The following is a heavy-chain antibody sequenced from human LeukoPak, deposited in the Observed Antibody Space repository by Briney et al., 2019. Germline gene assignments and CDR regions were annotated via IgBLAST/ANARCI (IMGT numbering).Heavy chain of an antibody. V-gene: IGHV3-30-3*01. D-gene: IGHD6-13*01. Sequence: PGGSLRLSCAASGFTFSSYAMHWVRQAPGKGLEWVAVISYDGSNKYYADSVKGRFTISRDNSKNTLYLQMNSLRAEDTAVYYCARDDSIAAAGNWGQGTLVTVSS. CDR2: ISYDGSNK. CDR3: ARDDSIAAAGN. CDR1: GFTFSSYA. J-gene: IGHJ4*02.